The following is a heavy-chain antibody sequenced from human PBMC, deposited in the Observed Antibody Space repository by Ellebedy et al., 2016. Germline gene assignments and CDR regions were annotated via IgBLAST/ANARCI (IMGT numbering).Heavy chain of an antibody. V-gene: IGHV4-59*01. CDR1: GGSISSYY. Sequence: SETLSLTCTVSGGSISSYYWSWIRQPPGKGLGWIGYIYYSGSTNYHPSLKNRVTISVDTSKNQFSLKLSSVTAADTAVYYCARGGGVSRYQLNHDAFDIWGQGTMVTVSS. D-gene: IGHD2-2*01. J-gene: IGHJ3*02. CDR3: ARGGGVSRYQLNHDAFDI. CDR2: IYYSGST.